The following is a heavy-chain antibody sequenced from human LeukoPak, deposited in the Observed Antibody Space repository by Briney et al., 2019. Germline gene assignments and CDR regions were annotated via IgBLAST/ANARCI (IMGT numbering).Heavy chain of an antibody. J-gene: IGHJ4*02. CDR2: ISGDAIYT. CDR3: AKNYGTSRPFYDY. D-gene: IGHD4-17*01. Sequence: GGSLRLSCAASGFTFSNYAMAWVRQAPGKGLQWVSAISGDAIYTYYLDSVKGRFTTSRDNSKNTLFLQMNSLRADDTAVYYCAKNYGTSRPFYDYWGQGIVVTVAS. CDR1: GFTFSNYA. V-gene: IGHV3-23*01.